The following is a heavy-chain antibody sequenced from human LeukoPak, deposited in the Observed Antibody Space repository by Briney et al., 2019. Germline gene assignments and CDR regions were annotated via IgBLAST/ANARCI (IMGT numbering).Heavy chain of an antibody. CDR2: IYYSGST. V-gene: IGHV4-30-4*01. CDR3: ARRAVAGRGGGAFDI. D-gene: IGHD6-19*01. J-gene: IGHJ3*02. CDR1: GGSISSGDYY. Sequence: PSQTLSLTCTVSGGSISSGDYYWSWIRQPPGKGLEWIGYIYYSGSTYYNPSLKSRVTISVDTSKNQFSLKLSSVTAADTAVYYCARRAVAGRGGGAFDIWGQGTMVTVSS.